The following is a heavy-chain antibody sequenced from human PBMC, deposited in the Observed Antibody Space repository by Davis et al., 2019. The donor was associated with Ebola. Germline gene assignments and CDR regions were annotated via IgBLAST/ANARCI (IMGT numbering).Heavy chain of an antibody. CDR1: GYTFTSYA. Sequence: ASVKVSCKASGYTFTSYAMHWVRQAPGQRLEWMEWINAGNGNTKYSQKFQGRVTITRDTSASTAYMELSSLRSEDTAVYYCVWFGDRGPYEYYYYGMDVWGQGTTVTVSS. CDR3: VWFGDRGPYEYYYYGMDV. CDR2: INAGNGNT. J-gene: IGHJ6*02. D-gene: IGHD3-10*01. V-gene: IGHV1-3*01.